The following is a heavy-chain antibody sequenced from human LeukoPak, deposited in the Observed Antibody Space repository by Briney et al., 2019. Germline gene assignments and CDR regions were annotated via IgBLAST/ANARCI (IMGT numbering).Heavy chain of an antibody. CDR2: INHSGST. J-gene: IGHJ3*02. V-gene: IGHV4-34*01. CDR1: GGSFSGYY. CDR3: ARPYYYDSSGYYYAPFDI. D-gene: IGHD3-22*01. Sequence: SETLSLTCAVYGGSFSGYYWSWIRQPPGKGLEWIGEINHSGSTNYNPSLKSRVTISVDTSKNQFSLKLSSVTAADTAVYYCARPYYYDSSGYYYAPFDIWGQGTMVTVSS.